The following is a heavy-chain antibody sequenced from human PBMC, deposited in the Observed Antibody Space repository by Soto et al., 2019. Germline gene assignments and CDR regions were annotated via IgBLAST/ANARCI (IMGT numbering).Heavy chain of an antibody. CDR3: AKYDFWSGYKNNWFDP. CDR1: GFTFSSYA. V-gene: IGHV3-23*01. J-gene: IGHJ5*02. CDR2: ISGSGGST. Sequence: GGSLRLSCAASGFTFSSYAMSWVRQAPGKGLEWVSAISGSGGSTYYADSVKGRFTISRDNSKNTLYLQMNSLRAEDTAVYYCAKYDFWSGYKNNWFDPWGQGTLVTVSS. D-gene: IGHD3-3*01.